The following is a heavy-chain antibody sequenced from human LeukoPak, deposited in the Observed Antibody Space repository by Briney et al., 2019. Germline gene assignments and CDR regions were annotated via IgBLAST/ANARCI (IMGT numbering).Heavy chain of an antibody. CDR3: AKDMGGRLGP. Sequence: GGSLRLSCAASGFTFSNVYMTWVRQAPGKGLDWVSTITRTGSNTFYADSVKGRFTISRDNSNNTLYLQMNSLRVEDTAIYFCAKDMGGRLGPWGQGTLVTVSS. J-gene: IGHJ5*02. CDR2: ITRTGSNT. CDR1: GFTFSNVY. V-gene: IGHV3-23*01. D-gene: IGHD1-26*01.